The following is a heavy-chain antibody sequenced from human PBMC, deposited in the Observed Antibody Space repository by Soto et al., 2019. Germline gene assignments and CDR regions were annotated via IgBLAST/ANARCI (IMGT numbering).Heavy chain of an antibody. D-gene: IGHD3-22*01. Sequence: TLSLTCSVSGVSISSYYWSWIRQPPGKGLEWIGYIHYTENTNYNPSLESRVTISLDTSMNQFSLTLNSVTAADTAMYFCARYSPPKKSYDSNPGWFDPWGQGTLVTVS. CDR3: ARYSPPKKSYDSNPGWFDP. CDR2: IHYTENT. J-gene: IGHJ5*02. V-gene: IGHV4-59*01. CDR1: GVSISSYY.